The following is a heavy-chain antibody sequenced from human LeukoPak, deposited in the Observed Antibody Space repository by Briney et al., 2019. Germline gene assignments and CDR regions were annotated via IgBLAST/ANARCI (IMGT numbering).Heavy chain of an antibody. Sequence: GGSLRLSCAASGFIFSGYSMNWVRQATGKGLEWVSYISSRSSTIYYADSVKGRFTISRDNAKNSLYLQMNSLRDEDTAVYFCARVRPNFDNYAMDVWGQGTTVTVSS. D-gene: IGHD3-9*01. CDR3: ARVRPNFDNYAMDV. CDR1: GFIFSGYS. V-gene: IGHV3-48*02. CDR2: ISSRSSTI. J-gene: IGHJ6*02.